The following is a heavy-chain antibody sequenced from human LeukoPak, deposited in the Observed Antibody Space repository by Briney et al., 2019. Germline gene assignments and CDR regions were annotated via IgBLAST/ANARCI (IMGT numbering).Heavy chain of an antibody. Sequence: PGGSLRLSCAASGFTFSSYAMHWVRQAPGKGLEWVAVISYDGNNKYYADSVKGRFTISRDNAKNTLFLQMNSLKPEDTAVYYCARGPWDYWGQGTLVTVSS. V-gene: IGHV3-30*14. CDR1: GFTFSSYA. CDR2: ISYDGNNK. J-gene: IGHJ4*02. CDR3: ARGPWDY.